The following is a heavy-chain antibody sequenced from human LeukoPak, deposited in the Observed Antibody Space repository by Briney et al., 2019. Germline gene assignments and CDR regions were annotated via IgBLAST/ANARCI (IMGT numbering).Heavy chain of an antibody. J-gene: IGHJ5*02. CDR2: IYYSGST. Sequence: PSETLSLTCTVSGGSISSSSYYWGWIRQPPGKGLEWIGSIYYSGSTYYNPSLKSRVTISVDTSKNQFSLKLSSVTAADTAVYYCASCTRYYYDSSGYYHEAYWSDPWGQGTLVTVSS. CDR1: GGSISSSSYY. CDR3: ASCTRYYYDSSGYYHEAYWSDP. D-gene: IGHD3-22*01. V-gene: IGHV4-39*01.